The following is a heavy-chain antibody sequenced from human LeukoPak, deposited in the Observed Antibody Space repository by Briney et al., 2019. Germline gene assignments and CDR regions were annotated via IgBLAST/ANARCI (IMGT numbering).Heavy chain of an antibody. CDR1: GGSISSSSYY. J-gene: IGHJ4*02. CDR2: IYYSGST. V-gene: IGHV4-39*07. Sequence: SETLSLTCTVPGGSISSSSYYWGWIRQPPGKGLEWIGSIYYSGSTYYNPSLKSRVTISVDTSKNQFSLKLSSVTAADTAVYYCARVPKRGIYDSSGYRDYWGQGTLVTVSS. CDR3: ARVPKRGIYDSSGYRDY. D-gene: IGHD3-22*01.